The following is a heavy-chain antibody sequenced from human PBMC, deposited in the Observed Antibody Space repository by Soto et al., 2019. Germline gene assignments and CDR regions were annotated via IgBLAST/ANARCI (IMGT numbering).Heavy chain of an antibody. J-gene: IGHJ4*02. CDR2: IKSKTDGETT. D-gene: IGHD2-2*01. CDR3: TTEEIVSAGIYFDY. CDR1: GFTFRNAW. V-gene: IGHV3-15*01. Sequence: PVEFRRLSYAASGFTFRNAWMVWVRQAPGKGLEWIGLIKSKTDGETTAYAAPVKGRFTISRDDSKNTVYLQMDSLKAEDTGVYYCTTEEIVSAGIYFDYWGQGT.